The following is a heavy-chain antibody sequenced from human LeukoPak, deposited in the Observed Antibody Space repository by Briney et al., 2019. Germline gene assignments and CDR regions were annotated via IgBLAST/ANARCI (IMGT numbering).Heavy chain of an antibody. Sequence: QTLSLTCAISGDSVSSSSAAWNWIRQSPSIGLEWLVRTYDRSKWYNDYAVSVKSRITINPDTSKNQFSLQLNSVTPEDTAVYYCAXEXXVRDYYGMDVWGQGPTVTVSS. V-gene: IGHV6-1*01. CDR3: AXEXXVRDYYGMDV. CDR2: TYDRSKWYN. J-gene: IGHJ6*02. CDR1: GDSVSSSSAA.